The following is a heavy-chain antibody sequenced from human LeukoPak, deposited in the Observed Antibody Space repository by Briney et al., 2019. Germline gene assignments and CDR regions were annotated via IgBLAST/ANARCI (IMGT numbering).Heavy chain of an antibody. D-gene: IGHD6-13*01. V-gene: IGHV1-18*01. CDR2: ISAYNGNT. CDR1: GYTFTSYG. J-gene: IGHJ4*02. CDR3: ARLGIAAAAHYFDY. Sequence: ASVKVSCKASGYTFTSYGISWVRQAPGQGLEWMGWISAYNGNTNYAQKLQGRVTMTTDPSTRTAYMELRSLRSDDTAVYYCARLGIAAAAHYFDYWGQGTLVTVSS.